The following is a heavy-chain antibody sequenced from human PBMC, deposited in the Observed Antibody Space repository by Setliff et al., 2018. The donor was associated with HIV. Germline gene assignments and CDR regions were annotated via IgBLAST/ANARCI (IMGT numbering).Heavy chain of an antibody. Sequence: SETLSLTCAVSFYSISSGLYWGWIRQPPGQGPEWIGTIYHSGSPYYSPSLQSRVTISVDTSKNQFSLKLSSVTAADTAVYYCARGVVNWGSFHRAYSFDYWGQGTLVTVSS. CDR1: FYSISSGLY. CDR2: IYHSGSP. CDR3: ARGVVNWGSFHRAYSFDY. J-gene: IGHJ4*02. D-gene: IGHD7-27*01. V-gene: IGHV4-38-2*01.